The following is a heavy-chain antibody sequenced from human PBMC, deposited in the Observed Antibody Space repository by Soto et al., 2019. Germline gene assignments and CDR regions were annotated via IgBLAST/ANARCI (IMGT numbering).Heavy chain of an antibody. Sequence: QVQLVQSGAEVKKPGASVKVSCKASGYTFTSYYMHWVRQAPGQGLEWMGIINPSGGSTSYAQKFQGRATMTKDASTSTVYMELSSLSSSVTAVYYCARTHSRSSTGGYWGQRTLVTVSA. CDR3: ARTHSRSSTGGY. V-gene: IGHV1-46*01. J-gene: IGHJ4*02. CDR1: GYTFTSYY. CDR2: INPSGGST. D-gene: IGHD6-6*01.